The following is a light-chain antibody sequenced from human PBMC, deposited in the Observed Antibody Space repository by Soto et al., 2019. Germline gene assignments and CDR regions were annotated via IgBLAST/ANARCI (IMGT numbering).Light chain of an antibody. J-gene: IGKJ4*01. CDR1: LSIGRS. V-gene: IGKV3-11*01. Sequence: IVLTQSPGTLSLSPGERATLSCRASLSIGRSLAWYQHKPGQPPRLLISDASNRASGIPARFSGSGSGTDFTLTISSLEPEDFAVYYCQQRSHWHLTFGGGTKVEIK. CDR2: DAS. CDR3: QQRSHWHLT.